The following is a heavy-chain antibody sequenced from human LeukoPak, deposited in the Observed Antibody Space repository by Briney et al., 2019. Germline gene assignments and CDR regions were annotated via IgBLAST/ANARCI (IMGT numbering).Heavy chain of an antibody. V-gene: IGHV4-59*01. Sequence: SETLSLTCTVSGGSISTYYWSWIRQPPGKGLEGIGYIYYSGSTNYNPSLKSRVTISVDTSKNQFSLKLSSVTAADTAVYYCARARGVITMVRGVITPDWFDPWGQGTLVTVSS. CDR1: GGSISTYY. J-gene: IGHJ5*02. CDR3: ARARGVITMVRGVITPDWFDP. D-gene: IGHD3-10*01. CDR2: IYYSGST.